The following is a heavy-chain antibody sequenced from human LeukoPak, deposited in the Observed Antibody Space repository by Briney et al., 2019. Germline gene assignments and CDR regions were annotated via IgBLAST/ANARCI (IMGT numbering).Heavy chain of an antibody. D-gene: IGHD2-2*01. Sequence: ASVTVSCKASGYTFNGYYMHWVRQAPGQGLEWMGWINANSGGTNYAQTFQGWVTMTRDTSISTAYMELSRLRSDDTAVYYCARAAGVPAARYAFDIWGQGTMVTVSS. J-gene: IGHJ3*02. CDR3: ARAAGVPAARYAFDI. V-gene: IGHV1-2*04. CDR2: INANSGGT. CDR1: GYTFNGYY.